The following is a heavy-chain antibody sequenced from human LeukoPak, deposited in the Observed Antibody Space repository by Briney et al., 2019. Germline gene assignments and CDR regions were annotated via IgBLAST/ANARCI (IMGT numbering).Heavy chain of an antibody. Sequence: PGGSLRLSCAASGFTFSSYDMNWVRQAPGKGLEWVSYISSSSDTIYYADSVKGRFTISRDNAKNSLYLQMGSLRDEDTAVYYCARDLGYWGQGTLVTVSS. D-gene: IGHD3-16*01. J-gene: IGHJ4*02. V-gene: IGHV3-48*02. CDR2: ISSSSDTI. CDR1: GFTFSSYD. CDR3: ARDLGY.